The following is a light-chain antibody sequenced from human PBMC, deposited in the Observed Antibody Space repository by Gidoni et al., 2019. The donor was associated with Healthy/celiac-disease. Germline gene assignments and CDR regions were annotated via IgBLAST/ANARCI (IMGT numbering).Light chain of an antibody. CDR1: QSISSY. J-gene: IGKJ5*01. V-gene: IGKV1-39*01. Sequence: DTQMTQPPSTLSASVGDRVTITCRASQSISSYLNWYQQKPGKAPKLLIYTASSLQSGVPSRFSGSGSGTEFTLTISSLQPEDFATYYCQQYYSNPLTFGQGTQLEIK. CDR2: TAS. CDR3: QQYYSNPLT.